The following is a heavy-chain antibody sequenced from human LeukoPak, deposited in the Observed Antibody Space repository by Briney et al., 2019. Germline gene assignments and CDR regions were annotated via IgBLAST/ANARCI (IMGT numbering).Heavy chain of an antibody. CDR2: IYPGGSET. Sequence: GESLKISCKGSGYIFTNYWNAWVRQRPGKGLEWMGIIYPGGSETRYDPSFQGQVTISADRSTSTAYLQWSSLRASDTAMYYCARASRDGYNQNFDHWGQGTLVTVSS. J-gene: IGHJ4*02. D-gene: IGHD5-24*01. V-gene: IGHV5-51*01. CDR3: ARASRDGYNQNFDH. CDR1: GYIFTNYW.